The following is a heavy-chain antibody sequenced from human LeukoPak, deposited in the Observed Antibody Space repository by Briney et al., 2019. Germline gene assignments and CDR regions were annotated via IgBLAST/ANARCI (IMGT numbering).Heavy chain of an antibody. CDR2: INPNSGGT. J-gene: IGHJ4*02. V-gene: IGHV1-2*02. CDR3: ATVGRRGTVTRGDY. Sequence: GASVKVSCKASGYTFNSYGISWVRQAPGQGLEWLGLINPNSGGTNYAQKFQGRVTMTRDTSISTAYMELSSLRSEDTAVYYCATVGRRGTVTRGDYWGQGTLVTVSS. CDR1: GYTFNSYG. D-gene: IGHD4-11*01.